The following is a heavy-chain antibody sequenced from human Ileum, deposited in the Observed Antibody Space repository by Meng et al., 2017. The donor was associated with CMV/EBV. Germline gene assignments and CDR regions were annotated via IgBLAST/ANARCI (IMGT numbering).Heavy chain of an antibody. CDR1: GGSVSSGSYY. V-gene: IGHV4-61*01. Sequence: CTVSGGSVSSGSYYWGWIRQPPGKGLEWIGYIYYSGSTNYNPSLKSRVTISVDTSKNQFSLKLSSVTAADTAVYYCARDQGIRGFDPWGQGTLVTVSS. CDR3: ARDQGIRGFDP. D-gene: IGHD3-10*01. CDR2: IYYSGST. J-gene: IGHJ5*02.